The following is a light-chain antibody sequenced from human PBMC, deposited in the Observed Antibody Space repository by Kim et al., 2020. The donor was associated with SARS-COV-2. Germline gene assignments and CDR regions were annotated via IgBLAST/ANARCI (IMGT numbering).Light chain of an antibody. CDR1: QSVNSN. Sequence: EIVMTQSPATLSRSPGETATLSCRASQSVNSNLAWYQQKPGQGPRLLIYGASTRATGIVAKFRGSGSGTDVTINIFGLQSEDAAVDYCQQYNNRPALTFGGGTKVDIK. CDR3: QQYNNRPALT. CDR2: GAS. J-gene: IGKJ4*01. V-gene: IGKV3-15*01.